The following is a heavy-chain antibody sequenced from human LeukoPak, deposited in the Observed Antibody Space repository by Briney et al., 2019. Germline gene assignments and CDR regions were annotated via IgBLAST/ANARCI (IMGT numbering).Heavy chain of an antibody. J-gene: IGHJ4*02. CDR3: ARSQSEYCSGGSCHGYYFDY. CDR2: INPNSGGT. Sequence: ASVKVSCKASGYTFTGYYMHWVRQAPGQGLEWMGWINPNSGGTNYAQKFQGWVTMTRDTPISTAYMELSRLRSDDTAVYYCARSQSEYCSGGSCHGYYFDYWGQGTLVTVSS. V-gene: IGHV1-2*04. D-gene: IGHD2-15*01. CDR1: GYTFTGYY.